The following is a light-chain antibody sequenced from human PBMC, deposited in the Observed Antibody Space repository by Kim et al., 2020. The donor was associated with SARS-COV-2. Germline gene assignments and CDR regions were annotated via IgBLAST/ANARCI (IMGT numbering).Light chain of an antibody. CDR2: AAS. V-gene: IGKV1-39*01. CDR1: QTVSNY. CDR3: QQSYSAPRT. J-gene: IGKJ1*01. Sequence: DIQMTQSPSSLSASVGDRVTITCRASQTVSNYLNWYQQKPGKAPKLLIYAASTLQSGVPSRFSGSGSGTDFTLAISRLQPEDFATYFCQQSYSAPRTFGQGTKLEI.